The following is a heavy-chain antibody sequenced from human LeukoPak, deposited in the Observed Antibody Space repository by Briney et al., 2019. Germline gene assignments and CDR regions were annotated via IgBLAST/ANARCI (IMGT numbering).Heavy chain of an antibody. V-gene: IGHV4-34*01. J-gene: IGHJ4*02. D-gene: IGHD3-22*01. CDR2: INHSGST. CDR1: GGSFSGYY. CDR3: ARRFSYYYDSSGYYY. Sequence: SETLSLTCAVYGGSFSGYYWSWIRQPPGKGLEWIGEINHSGSTNYNPSLKSRVTISVDTSENQFSLKLSSVTAADTAVYYCARRFSYYYDSSGYYYWGQGTLVTVSS.